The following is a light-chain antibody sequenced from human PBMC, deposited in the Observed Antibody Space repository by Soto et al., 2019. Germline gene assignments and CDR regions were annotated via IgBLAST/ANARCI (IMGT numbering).Light chain of an antibody. CDR2: DAS. Sequence: EIVMTQSPATLSVSPVERATLSCRASQSVSSNLAWHQQKPGQAPRILMYDASTRATGISARFSGSGSGTEFTLTISSLQSEDFAVYYCQQYHNWPITFGQGTRLEIK. V-gene: IGKV3-15*01. CDR1: QSVSSN. CDR3: QQYHNWPIT. J-gene: IGKJ5*01.